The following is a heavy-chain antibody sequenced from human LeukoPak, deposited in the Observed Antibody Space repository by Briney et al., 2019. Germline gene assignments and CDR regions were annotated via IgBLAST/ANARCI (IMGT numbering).Heavy chain of an antibody. J-gene: IGHJ6*03. Sequence: KSSETLSLTCTVSGGSISSSSYYWGWIRQPPGKGLEWIGSIYYSGSTYYNPSLKGRVTISVDTSKSQISLKLSSVTAADTALYYCARQGYYDIRSDYRSHYHYMDVWGNGTTVTVSS. V-gene: IGHV4-39*01. CDR1: GGSISSSSYY. CDR3: ARQGYYDIRSDYRSHYHYMDV. CDR2: IYYSGST. D-gene: IGHD3-3*01.